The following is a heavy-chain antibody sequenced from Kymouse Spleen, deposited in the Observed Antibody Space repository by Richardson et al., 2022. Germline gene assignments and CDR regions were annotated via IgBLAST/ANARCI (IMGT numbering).Heavy chain of an antibody. D-gene: IGHD5-12*01. CDR2: ISSSGSTI. CDR1: GFTFSDYY. V-gene: IGHV3-11*01. J-gene: IGHJ6*02. CDR3: ARDGEATIGEYYYYYYGMDV. Sequence: QVQLVESGGGLVKPGGSLRLSCAASGFTFSDYYMSWIRQAPGKGLEWVSYISSSGSTIYYADSVKGRFTISRDNAKNSLYLQMNSLRAEDTAVYYCARDGEATIGEYYYYYYGMDVWGQGTTVTVSS.